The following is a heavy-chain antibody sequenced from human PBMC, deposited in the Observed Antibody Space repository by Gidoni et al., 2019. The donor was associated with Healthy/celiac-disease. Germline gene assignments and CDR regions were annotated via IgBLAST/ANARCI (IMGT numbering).Heavy chain of an antibody. D-gene: IGHD2-2*02. Sequence: EVQLVQSGAEVKKPGESLKISCKGSGYSFTSYWIGWVRQMPGKGLEWMGIIYPGDSDTRYSPSFQGQVTISADKSISTAYLQWSSLKASDTAMYYCARRASTSCYTGCWFDPWGQGTLVTVSS. CDR3: ARRASTSCYTGCWFDP. V-gene: IGHV5-51*01. CDR1: GYSFTSYW. CDR2: IYPGDSDT. J-gene: IGHJ5*02.